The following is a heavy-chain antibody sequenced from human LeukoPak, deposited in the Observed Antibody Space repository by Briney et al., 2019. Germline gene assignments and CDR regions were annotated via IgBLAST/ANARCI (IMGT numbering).Heavy chain of an antibody. J-gene: IGHJ4*02. D-gene: IGHD3-22*01. CDR2: ITASGGST. V-gene: IGHV3-23*01. Sequence: PGGSLRLSCAASGFTFSSSAMSWVRQAPGRGLEWVSSITASGGSTYYADSVKGRFTISSDNSKNTLSLQMNSLRVEDTAIYFCAKVLGRSGYYPADYWGQGTLVTVYS. CDR1: GFTFSSSA. CDR3: AKVLGRSGYYPADY.